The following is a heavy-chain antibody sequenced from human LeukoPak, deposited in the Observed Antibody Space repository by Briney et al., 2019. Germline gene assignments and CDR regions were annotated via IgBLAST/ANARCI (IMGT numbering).Heavy chain of an antibody. J-gene: IGHJ1*01. CDR2: IIPVLGRT. CDR3: ARTITMAGLDH. Sequence: ASVKVSCKVSGGTFSSHGISWARQAPGQGLEWMGRIIPVLGRTDYAQNFQGRFTITADKSTTTAYMELNSLASEDTAVYFCARTITMAGLDHWGQGTLVTVSS. V-gene: IGHV1-69*04. CDR1: GGTFSSHG. D-gene: IGHD6-19*01.